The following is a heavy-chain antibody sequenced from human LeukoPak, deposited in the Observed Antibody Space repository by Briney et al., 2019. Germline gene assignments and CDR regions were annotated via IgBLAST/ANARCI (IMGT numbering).Heavy chain of an antibody. D-gene: IGHD1/OR15-1a*01. V-gene: IGHV3-7*01. CDR1: GFTFSSYG. CDR2: IKQDGSEK. Sequence: GGSLRLSCAASGFTFSSYGMHWVRQAPGKGLEWVANIKQDGSEKYYVDSVKGRFTISRDNAKNSLYLQMNSLRADDTAVYYCARNKRADIWGQGTMVTVSS. CDR3: ARNKRADI. J-gene: IGHJ3*02.